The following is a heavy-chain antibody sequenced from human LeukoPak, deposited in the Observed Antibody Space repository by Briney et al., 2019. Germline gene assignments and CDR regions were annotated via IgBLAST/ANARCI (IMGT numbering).Heavy chain of an antibody. CDR2: IYPGDSDT. D-gene: IGHD3-10*01. Sequence: GESLKIFCKASGYICTSYWIGWVRQMPGKGLEWMGIIYPGDSDTRYSPSFQGQVTISGDKSISTAYLQWSSLKASDTAMYYCARHAGGMVRVDYWGQGTLVTVSS. CDR1: GYICTSYW. CDR3: ARHAGGMVRVDY. J-gene: IGHJ4*02. V-gene: IGHV5-51*01.